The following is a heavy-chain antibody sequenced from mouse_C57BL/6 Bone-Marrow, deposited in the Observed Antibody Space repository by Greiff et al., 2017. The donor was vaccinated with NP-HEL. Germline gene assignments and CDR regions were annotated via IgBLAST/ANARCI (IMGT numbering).Heavy chain of an antibody. CDR1: GFTFSNYW. D-gene: IGHD2-4*01. CDR3: TRGDYDGWYFDV. Sequence: EVKLQESGGGLVQPGGSMKLSCVASGFTFSNYWMNWVRQSPEKGLEWVAQIRLKSDNYATHYAESVKGRFTISRDDSKSSVYLQMNNLRAEDTGIYYCTRGDYDGWYFDVWGTGTTVTVSS. J-gene: IGHJ1*03. V-gene: IGHV6-3*01. CDR2: IRLKSDNYAT.